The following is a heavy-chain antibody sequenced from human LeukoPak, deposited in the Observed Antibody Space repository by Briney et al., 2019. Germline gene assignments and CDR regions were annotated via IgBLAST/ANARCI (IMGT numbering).Heavy chain of an antibody. J-gene: IGHJ6*03. CDR3: ARLSTVSYKYYYYYMDV. D-gene: IGHD4-11*01. V-gene: IGHV4-59*08. CDR2: IYYSGST. Sequence: SETLSLTCTVSGGSISSYYWSWIRQPPGKGLEWIGYIYYSGSTYYNPSLKSRVTISVDTSKNQFSLKLSSVTAADTAVYYCARLSTVSYKYYYYYMDVWGKGTTVTVSS. CDR1: GGSISSYY.